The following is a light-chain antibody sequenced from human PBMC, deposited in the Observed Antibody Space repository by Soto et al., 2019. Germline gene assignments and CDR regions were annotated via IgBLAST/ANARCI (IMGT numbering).Light chain of an antibody. CDR1: SSDVGSYNL. Sequence: QSALAQPASVSGSPGHLITISCTGTSSDVGSYNLVSWYQHHPGKTPKLMIYEGSRRPSGVSNRFSASKSGNTASLTISGLKAEDEAEYYCCSYETSRTYVFGSGTKV. V-gene: IGLV2-23*01. CDR3: CSYETSRTYV. CDR2: EGS. J-gene: IGLJ1*01.